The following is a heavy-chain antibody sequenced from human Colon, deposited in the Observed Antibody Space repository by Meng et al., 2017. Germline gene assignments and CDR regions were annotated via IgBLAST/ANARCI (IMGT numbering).Heavy chain of an antibody. CDR3: ARGRYSGYLP. J-gene: IGHJ5*02. Sequence: QGQLRQGGEGWLKRSETLSLTCAVYGGSFSGYYWSWIRQPPGKGLEWIGEINHSGRTNYNPSLKSRVTISVDTSKNQFSLKLSSVTAADTAVYYCARGRYSGYLPWGQGTLVTVSS. CDR2: INHSGRT. V-gene: IGHV4-34*01. D-gene: IGHD5-12*01. CDR1: GGSFSGYY.